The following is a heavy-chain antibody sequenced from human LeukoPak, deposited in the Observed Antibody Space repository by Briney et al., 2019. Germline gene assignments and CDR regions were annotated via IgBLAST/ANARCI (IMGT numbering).Heavy chain of an antibody. CDR3: ARDLYSGSYGFQH. Sequence: SETLSLTCAVSGGSISSGGYSWSWIRQPPGKGLEWIGYIYHSGSTYYNPSLKSRVTISVDKSKNQFSLKLSSVTAADTAVYYCARDLYSGSYGFQHWGQGTLVTVSS. V-gene: IGHV4-30-2*01. D-gene: IGHD1-26*01. CDR2: IYHSGST. CDR1: GGSISSGGYS. J-gene: IGHJ1*01.